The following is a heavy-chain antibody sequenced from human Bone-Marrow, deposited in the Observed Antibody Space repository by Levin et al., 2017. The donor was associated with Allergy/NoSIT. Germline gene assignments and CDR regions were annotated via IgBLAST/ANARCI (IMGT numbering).Heavy chain of an antibody. V-gene: IGHV4-59*01. CDR3: ARDRGYCSSTSCYARGYFDY. J-gene: IGHJ4*02. D-gene: IGHD2-2*01. CDR1: GGSIRSYY. Sequence: SQTLSLTCTVSGGSIRSYYWSWIRQPPGKGLEWIGYIYYSGSTNYNPSLKSRVTISVDTSKNQFSLKLSSVTAADTAVYYCARDRGYCSSTSCYARGYFDYWGQGTLVTVSS. CDR2: IYYSGST.